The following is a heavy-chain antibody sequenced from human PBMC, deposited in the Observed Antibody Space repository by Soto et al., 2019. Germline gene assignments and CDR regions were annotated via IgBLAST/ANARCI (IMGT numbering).Heavy chain of an antibody. Sequence: GASVKVSCKASGYTFTSYGISWVRQAPGQGLEWLGWISAYNGNTNYAQKPQGRVTMTTDTSTSTAYMELRSLRSDDTAVYYCARFGDCSSTSCYAFGNWFDPWGQGILVTVSS. CDR1: GYTFTSYG. V-gene: IGHV1-18*01. J-gene: IGHJ5*02. CDR2: ISAYNGNT. D-gene: IGHD2-2*01. CDR3: ARFGDCSSTSCYAFGNWFDP.